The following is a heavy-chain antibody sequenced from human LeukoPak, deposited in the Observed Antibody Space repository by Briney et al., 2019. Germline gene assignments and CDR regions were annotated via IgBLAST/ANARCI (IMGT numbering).Heavy chain of an antibody. CDR3: TTGNRDDGSDYDLYYKYSMDV. J-gene: IGHJ6*02. Sequence: ASVKVSCKVSGYTFTELFIHWVRQTPGKGLEWMGGFDPDDGEAVYAQKFQGRVTMTEDTSTDTAYMDLKSLRPEDTAVYYCTTGNRDDGSDYDLYYKYSMDVWGQGTTVTVSS. V-gene: IGHV1-24*01. CDR2: FDPDDGEA. D-gene: IGHD3-22*01. CDR1: GYTFTELF.